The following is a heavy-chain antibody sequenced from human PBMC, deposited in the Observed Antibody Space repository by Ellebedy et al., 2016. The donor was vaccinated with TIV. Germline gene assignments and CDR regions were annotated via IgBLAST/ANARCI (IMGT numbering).Heavy chain of an antibody. V-gene: IGHV3-11*06. J-gene: IGHJ5*02. CDR2: ISSSGSYR. Sequence: PGGSLRLSCAASGLSFSDNYMSRIRQAPGKGLEWISYISSSGSYRNHADSVKGRFTISRDNAKNSLYLQMNSLRSEDTAIYYCARVRLRNQAGWFDAWGQGTLVTVSS. D-gene: IGHD4-17*01. CDR1: GLSFSDNY. CDR3: ARVRLRNQAGWFDA.